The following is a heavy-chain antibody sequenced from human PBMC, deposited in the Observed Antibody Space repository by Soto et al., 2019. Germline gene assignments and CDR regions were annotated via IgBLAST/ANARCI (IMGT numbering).Heavy chain of an antibody. CDR1: GYTFSSYG. CDR3: AREGYYSGSGTYSPPRFYGMDV. D-gene: IGHD3-10*01. J-gene: IGHJ6*02. CDR2: ISDYNGNT. V-gene: IGHV1-18*01. Sequence: QAQLVQSGVEVKKAGASVKVSCKASGYTFSSYGISWARQAPGQGLEWMGWISDYNGNTQYAQKLQGRVFMTTDTATRTAYMELRCLRSDDTAVYFCAREGYYSGSGTYSPPRFYGMDVWGQGTTVTVSS.